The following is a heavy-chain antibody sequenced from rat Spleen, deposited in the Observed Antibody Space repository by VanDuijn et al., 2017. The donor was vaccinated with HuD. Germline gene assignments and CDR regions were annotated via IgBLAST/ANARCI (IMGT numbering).Heavy chain of an antibody. CDR2: IWTGGTT. V-gene: IGHV2-16*01. D-gene: IGHD1-11*01. J-gene: IGHJ2*01. Sequence: QVQLKESGPGLVQPSQTLSLTCTVSGFSLTSYGVSWVRQPPGKGLEWMGVIWTGGTTAYNSAIKSRLSISRDTSKSQVFLKMNSLQTEDTAMYFCARGGYTYWGQGVMVTVSS. CDR3: ARGGYTY. CDR1: GFSLTSYG.